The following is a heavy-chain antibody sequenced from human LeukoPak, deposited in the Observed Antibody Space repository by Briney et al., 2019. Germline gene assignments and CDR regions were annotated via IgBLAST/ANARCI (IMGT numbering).Heavy chain of an antibody. CDR1: GFTFSSSA. V-gene: IGHV3-23*01. D-gene: IGHD6-13*01. Sequence: GGSLRLSCAVSGFTFSSSAMSWVRQAPGKGVEWVSGISGSGGSTYYADSVKGRFTISRDNSKNTLYLQMNSLRAEDTAVYYCAKGPYSSSWDYFDYWGQGTLVTVSS. J-gene: IGHJ4*02. CDR2: ISGSGGST. CDR3: AKGPYSSSWDYFDY.